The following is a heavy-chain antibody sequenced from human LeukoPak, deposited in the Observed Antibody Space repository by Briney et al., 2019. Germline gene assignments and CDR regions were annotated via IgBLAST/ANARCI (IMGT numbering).Heavy chain of an antibody. CDR3: PSDAFDI. Sequence: GGSLRLSCAASGFTFTNYWMSWVRQAPGEGLEWVASIKFDGSEKYYVDSVRGRFTISRDNTKNSLYLQMDSLGAEDTAVYYCPSDAFDIWGQGTMVTVSS. J-gene: IGHJ3*02. V-gene: IGHV3-7*01. CDR2: IKFDGSEK. CDR1: GFTFTNYW.